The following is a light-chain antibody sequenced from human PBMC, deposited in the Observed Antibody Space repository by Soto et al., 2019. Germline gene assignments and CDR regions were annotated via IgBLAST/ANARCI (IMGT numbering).Light chain of an antibody. V-gene: IGLV2-14*03. Sequence: SALTQPSSLSGAPGQSITISFTGTSSDVGGYNYVSWYQHHPGKAPKLIIFDVSNRPSGISNRFSGSKSGNTASLTISGLQAEDEADYYCISYTSSSPYVFGTGTKVTV. CDR3: ISYTSSSPYV. CDR2: DVS. CDR1: SSDVGGYNY. J-gene: IGLJ1*01.